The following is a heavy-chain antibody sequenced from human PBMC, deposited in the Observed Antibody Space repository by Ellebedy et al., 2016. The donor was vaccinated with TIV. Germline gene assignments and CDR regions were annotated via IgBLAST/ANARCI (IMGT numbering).Heavy chain of an antibody. CDR3: ARHGVTMVRGADAFDI. D-gene: IGHD3-10*01. V-gene: IGHV4-59*01. Sequence: MPSETLSLTCTVSGGSISSYYWSWIRQPPGKGLEWIGYVYYSGTTYYNPSLKSRFTMSADTSKNQFSLKLSSVTAADTAVYYCARHGVTMVRGADAFDIWGQGTMVTVSS. J-gene: IGHJ3*02. CDR1: GGSISSYY. CDR2: VYYSGTT.